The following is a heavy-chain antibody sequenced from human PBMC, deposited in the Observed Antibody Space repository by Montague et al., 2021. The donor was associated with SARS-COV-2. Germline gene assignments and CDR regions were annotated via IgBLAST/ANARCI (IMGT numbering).Heavy chain of an antibody. D-gene: IGHD3-10*01. Sequence: SETLSLTCAVHGTSFSGYYWNWIRQPPGKGLEWIGEINHGGSTKYSPSLKSRLTISADTSKHQFSLKLTSVAAADTAVYYCARLRDGVVPSPILGVGPYYSYCYMDVWGRGTTVTVSS. J-gene: IGHJ6*03. CDR1: GTSFSGYY. CDR2: INHGGST. V-gene: IGHV4-34*01. CDR3: ARLRDGVVPSPILGVGPYYSYCYMDV.